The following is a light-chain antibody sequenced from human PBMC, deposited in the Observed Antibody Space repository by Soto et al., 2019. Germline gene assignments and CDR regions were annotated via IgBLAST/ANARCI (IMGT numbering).Light chain of an antibody. CDR2: EAS. Sequence: EIVLTKSPATLSLSPGERATLSCRASQTFISSLSCYQQKPGQAPRLLIYEASNRATGIPARFSGSGSGADFTLTISSLEPEDFALYYCQQHINWPLTFGGGTKVDI. CDR1: QTFISS. CDR3: QQHINWPLT. J-gene: IGKJ4*01. V-gene: IGKV3-11*01.